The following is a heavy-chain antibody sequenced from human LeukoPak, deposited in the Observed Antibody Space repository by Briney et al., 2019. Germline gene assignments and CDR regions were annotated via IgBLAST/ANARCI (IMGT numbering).Heavy chain of an antibody. J-gene: IGHJ4*02. Sequence: GGSLRLSCAASGFTFSSYAMHWVRQAPGKGLEYVSAISSNGGSTYYANSVKGRFTISRDNSENTLYLQMNSLRAEDTAVYYCAKEPTPGGAFYFDYWGQGTLVTVSS. CDR2: ISSNGGST. CDR3: AKEPTPGGAFYFDY. V-gene: IGHV3-64*01. D-gene: IGHD3-10*01. CDR1: GFTFSSYA.